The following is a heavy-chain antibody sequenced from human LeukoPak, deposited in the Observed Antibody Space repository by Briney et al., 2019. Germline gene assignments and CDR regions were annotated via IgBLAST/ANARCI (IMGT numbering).Heavy chain of an antibody. J-gene: IGHJ4*02. V-gene: IGHV3-33*05. CDR2: IVNDGGNA. Sequence: PGGSLRLSFAASGFTFSTYGMQLFREAPGNLLYGVAVIVNDGGNAHYADSVRGRFTISRDNSKNTLYLQMNSLRAEDTAVYYCARDSITGDNSLDYWGRGTLVTVSS. CDR3: ARDSITGDNSLDY. D-gene: IGHD7-27*01. CDR1: GFTFSTYG.